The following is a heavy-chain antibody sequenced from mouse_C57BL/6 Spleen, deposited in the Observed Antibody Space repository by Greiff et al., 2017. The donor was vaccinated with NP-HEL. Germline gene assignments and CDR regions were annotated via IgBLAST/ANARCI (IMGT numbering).Heavy chain of an antibody. D-gene: IGHD2-3*01. CDR3: ARDTYDGTTGAY. Sequence: VQLQQSGPELVKPGASVKMSCKASGYTFTDYNMHWVKQSHGKSLEWIGYINPNNGGTSYNQKFKGKATLTVNKSSSTAYMELRSLTSEDSAVYYCARDTYDGTTGAYWGQGTLVTVSA. CDR2: INPNNGGT. J-gene: IGHJ3*01. V-gene: IGHV1-22*01. CDR1: GYTFTDYN.